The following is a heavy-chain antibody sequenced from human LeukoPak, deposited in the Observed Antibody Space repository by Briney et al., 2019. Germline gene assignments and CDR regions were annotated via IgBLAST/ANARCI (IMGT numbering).Heavy chain of an antibody. Sequence: PGGSLRLSCAASGFTFSSYAMHWVRRAPGKGLEWVAVISYDGSNKYYADSVKGRFTISRDNSKNTLYLQMNSLRAEDTAVYYCATLDRTVVTMVRGRYNWFDPWGQGTLVTVSS. J-gene: IGHJ5*02. D-gene: IGHD3-10*01. CDR1: GFTFSSYA. CDR2: ISYDGSNK. V-gene: IGHV3-30-3*02. CDR3: ATLDRTVVTMVRGRYNWFDP.